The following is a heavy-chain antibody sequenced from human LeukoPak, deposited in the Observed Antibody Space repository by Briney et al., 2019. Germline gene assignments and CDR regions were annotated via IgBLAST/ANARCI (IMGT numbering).Heavy chain of an antibody. J-gene: IGHJ4*02. D-gene: IGHD3-22*01. CDR2: IIPILGIA. CDR3: ARAPVVITSPFDY. Sequence: ASVKVSCKASGGTFSSYAISWVRQAPGQGLEWMGRIIPILGIANYAQKFQGRVTITAVKSTSTAYMELSSLRSEDTAVYYCARAPVVITSPFDYWGQGTLVTVSS. V-gene: IGHV1-69*04. CDR1: GGTFSSYA.